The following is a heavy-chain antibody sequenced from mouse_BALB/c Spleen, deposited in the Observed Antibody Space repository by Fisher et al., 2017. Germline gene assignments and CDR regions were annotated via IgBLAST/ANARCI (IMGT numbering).Heavy chain of an antibody. J-gene: IGHJ1*01. Sequence: KFKGKATLTVDKSSSTAYMELRSLTSEDTAVYYCARNYGYFDVWGAGTTVTVS. D-gene: IGHD1-1*02. CDR3: ARNYGYFDV. V-gene: IGHV1-18*01.